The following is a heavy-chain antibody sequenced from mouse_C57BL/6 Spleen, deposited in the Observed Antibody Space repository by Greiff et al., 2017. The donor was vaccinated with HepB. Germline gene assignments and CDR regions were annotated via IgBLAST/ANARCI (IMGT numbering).Heavy chain of an antibody. CDR1: GFNIKDDY. CDR2: IDPENGDT. J-gene: IGHJ2*01. CDR3: TPITTVVAPFDY. V-gene: IGHV14-4*01. Sequence: VHVKQSGAELVRPGASVKLSCTASGFNIKDDYMHWVKQRPEQGLEWIGWIDPENGDTEYASKFQGKATITADTSSNTAYLQLSSLTSEDTAVYYCTPITTVVAPFDYWGQGTTLTVSS. D-gene: IGHD1-1*01.